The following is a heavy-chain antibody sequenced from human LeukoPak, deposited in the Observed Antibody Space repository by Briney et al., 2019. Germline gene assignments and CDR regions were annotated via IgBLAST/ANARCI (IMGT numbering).Heavy chain of an antibody. J-gene: IGHJ4*02. D-gene: IGHD2-2*01. V-gene: IGHV1-2*02. CDR3: ARLGYCSSTSCFDY. CDR1: GYTFTGYY. Sequence: WASVKVSCKASGYTFTGYYMHWVRQAPGQGLEWMGWINPNSGGTNYAQKFQGRVTMTRDTSISTAYMELSRLRSDDTAVYYCARLGYCSSTSCFDYWGQGTLVTVSS. CDR2: INPNSGGT.